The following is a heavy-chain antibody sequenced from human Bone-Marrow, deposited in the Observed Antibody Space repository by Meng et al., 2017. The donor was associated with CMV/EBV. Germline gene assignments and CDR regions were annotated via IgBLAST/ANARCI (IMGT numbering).Heavy chain of an antibody. V-gene: IGHV4-34*01. CDR3: AREGLPAARAWSYYYYYGMDV. J-gene: IGHJ6*02. CDR1: GGSFSGYY. Sequence: GSLRLSCAVYGGSFSGYYWGWIRQPPGKGLEWIGSIYYSGSTYYNPSLKSRVTISVDTSKNQFSLKLSSVTAADTAVYYCAREGLPAARAWSYYYYYGMDVWGQGTTVTVSS. D-gene: IGHD2-2*01. CDR2: IYYSGST.